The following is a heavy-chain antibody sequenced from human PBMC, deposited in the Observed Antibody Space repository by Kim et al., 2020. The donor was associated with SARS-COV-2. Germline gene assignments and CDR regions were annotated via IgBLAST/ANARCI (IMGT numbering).Heavy chain of an antibody. CDR1: GFSLSTSGMC. Sequence: SGPTLVNPTQTLTLTCTLSGFSLSTSGMCVCWLRQPPGKALEWLARIDWDDDKYYSRSLKTRLTISKDTSKNQVVLTMTNMDPVDTATYYCARKVADSGGYYVHFHHWGLGTLVTVSS. V-gene: IGHV2-70*11. D-gene: IGHD1-26*01. CDR2: IDWDDDK. CDR3: ARKVADSGGYYVHFHH. J-gene: IGHJ4*02.